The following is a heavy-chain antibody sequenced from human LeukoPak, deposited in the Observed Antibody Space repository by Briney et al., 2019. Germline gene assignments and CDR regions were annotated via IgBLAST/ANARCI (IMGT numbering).Heavy chain of an antibody. D-gene: IGHD5-12*01. CDR1: GFTFGDYA. Sequence: GGSLRLTCTGSGFTFGDYAINWVRQAPGKGLEWVGFIRSKAYGGTPEYAASVKGRFTISRDDSKSIAYPQMNSLKTEDTAVYYCTRVIVATKDYWGQGTLVTVSS. CDR2: IRSKAYGGTP. CDR3: TRVIVATKDY. V-gene: IGHV3-49*04. J-gene: IGHJ4*02.